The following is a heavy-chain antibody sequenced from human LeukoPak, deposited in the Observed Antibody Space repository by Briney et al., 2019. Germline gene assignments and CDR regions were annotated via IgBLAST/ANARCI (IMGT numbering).Heavy chain of an antibody. V-gene: IGHV3-23*01. CDR3: ARDPRQWLVGRYFDY. D-gene: IGHD6-19*01. CDR2: LSGSGDPI. J-gene: IGHJ4*02. Sequence: GGSLRLSCAASGFTFSSYAMSWGRQAPGKGLEWVSTLSGSGDPIYYADSVKGRFTISRDNAKNSLYLQMNSLRDEDTAVYYCARDPRQWLVGRYFDYWGQGTLVTVSS. CDR1: GFTFSSYA.